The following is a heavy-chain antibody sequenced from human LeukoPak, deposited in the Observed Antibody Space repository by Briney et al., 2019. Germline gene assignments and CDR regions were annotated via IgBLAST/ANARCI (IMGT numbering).Heavy chain of an antibody. D-gene: IGHD5-18*01. CDR2: IYTSGST. J-gene: IGHJ4*02. CDR3: ARDRGYSYAFDY. CDR1: GGSISSYY. V-gene: IGHV4-4*07. Sequence: SETLSLTCTVSGGSISSYYSSWIRQPAGKGLEWIGRIYTSGSTNYNPSLKSRVTISIDTSKNQFSLKLNSVTAADTAVYYCARDRGYSYAFDYWGQGTLVTVSS.